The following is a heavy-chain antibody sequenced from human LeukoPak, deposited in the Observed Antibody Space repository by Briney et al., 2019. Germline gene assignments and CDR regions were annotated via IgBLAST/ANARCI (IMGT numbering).Heavy chain of an antibody. CDR1: GFTFSSYE. V-gene: IGHV3-30*02. Sequence: PGRSLRLSCAASGFTFSSYEMNWVRQAPGKGLGWVAFIRYDGSNKYYADSVKGRFTISRDNSKNTLYLQMNSLRAEDTAVYYCAKDGGEYYDILTGYYPRLYYMDVWGKGTTVTISS. CDR2: IRYDGSNK. J-gene: IGHJ6*03. CDR3: AKDGGEYYDILTGYYPRLYYMDV. D-gene: IGHD3-9*01.